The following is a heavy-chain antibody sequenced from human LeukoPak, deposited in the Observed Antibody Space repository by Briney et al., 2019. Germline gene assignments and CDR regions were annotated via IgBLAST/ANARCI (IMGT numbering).Heavy chain of an antibody. D-gene: IGHD3-22*01. CDR2: IYYSGST. Sequence: PSETLSLTCTVSGGSISSSDSYWGWVRQPPGKGLEWIGSIYYSGSTYYNPSLKSRVTISVDTSKNQFSLKLSSVTAADTAVHYCARICHYDSSGYVDAFDIWGQGTMVTVSS. CDR1: GGSISSSDSY. J-gene: IGHJ3*02. V-gene: IGHV4-39*07. CDR3: ARICHYDSSGYVDAFDI.